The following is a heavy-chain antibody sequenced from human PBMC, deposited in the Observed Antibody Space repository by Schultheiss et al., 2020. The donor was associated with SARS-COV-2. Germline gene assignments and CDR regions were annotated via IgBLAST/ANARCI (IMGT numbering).Heavy chain of an antibody. V-gene: IGHV1-69*13. J-gene: IGHJ4*02. Sequence: SVKVSCKASGGTFSSDEISWVRQAPGQGFEWMGGIIPIIGTANYAQNFQDRVTITADEFTYTAYMEVSSLRFEDTAVYYCASTYYDSSDIPTGFDYWGQGTLVTVSS. CDR1: GGTFSSDE. CDR2: IIPIIGTA. CDR3: ASTYYDSSDIPTGFDY. D-gene: IGHD3-22*01.